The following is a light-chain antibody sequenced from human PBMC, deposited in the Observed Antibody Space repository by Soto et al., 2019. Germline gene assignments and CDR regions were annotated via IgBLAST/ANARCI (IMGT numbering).Light chain of an antibody. CDR2: DAS. J-gene: IGKJ4*01. CDR3: QQYGSSPFT. Sequence: EIGMTQSPAILSVSPGESATLSCRASQSVSSSTYLAWYQQRPGQAPRLLIYDASSRATGIPDRFSGSGSGTGFTLTISRLEPEDFAVYYCQQYGSSPFTFGGGTKVDIK. V-gene: IGKV3-20*01. CDR1: QSVSSSTY.